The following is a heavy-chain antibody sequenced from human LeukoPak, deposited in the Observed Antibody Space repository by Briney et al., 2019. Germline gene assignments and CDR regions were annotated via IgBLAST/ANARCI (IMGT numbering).Heavy chain of an antibody. V-gene: IGHV3-21*01. CDR2: ITTTFYT. CDR3: ARSPREYYYDDSAYYFPWFDP. D-gene: IGHD3-22*01. Sequence: GGSLRLSCAASGFTFSSYSFNWVRQVPGKGLEWVSSITTTFYTYYTDSVKGRFTTSRDNAKNSLYLQMISLRAEDTAVYYCARSPREYYYDDSAYYFPWFDPWGQGTLVTVSS. CDR1: GFTFSSYS. J-gene: IGHJ5*02.